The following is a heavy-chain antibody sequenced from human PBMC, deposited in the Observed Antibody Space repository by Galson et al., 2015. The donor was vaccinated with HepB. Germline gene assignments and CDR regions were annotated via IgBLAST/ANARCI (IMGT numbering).Heavy chain of an antibody. CDR3: AKVAIVGATNGSFDY. D-gene: IGHD1-26*01. V-gene: IGHV1-69*08. J-gene: IGHJ4*02. CDR1: GGTGSSYT. Sequence: SLKLSCTASGGTGSSYTIRWVRQAPGQGLEWMAMSIPILGKATYAQHFQGRVTITADKSTSTAYMELSSLRSEDTAVYYCAKVAIVGATNGSFDYWGQGTLVTVSS. CDR2: SIPILGKA.